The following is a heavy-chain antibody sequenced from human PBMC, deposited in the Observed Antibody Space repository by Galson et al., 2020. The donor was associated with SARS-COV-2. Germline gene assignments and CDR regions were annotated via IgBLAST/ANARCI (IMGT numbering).Heavy chain of an antibody. Sequence: GGSLRLSCAASGFTVSSNYMSWVRQAPGKGLEWVSVIYSGGSTYYEDSVKGRFTIPRDNSKNTLYLQMNSLRAEDTAVYYCARGSMVRGARLSFSYYGMDVWGQGTTVTVSS. CDR1: GFTVSSNY. CDR2: IYSGGST. J-gene: IGHJ6*02. V-gene: IGHV3-53*01. CDR3: ARGSMVRGARLSFSYYGMDV. D-gene: IGHD3-10*01.